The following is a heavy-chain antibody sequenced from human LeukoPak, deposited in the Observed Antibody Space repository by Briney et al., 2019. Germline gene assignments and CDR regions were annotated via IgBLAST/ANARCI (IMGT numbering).Heavy chain of an antibody. CDR3: AKSILLTTFDS. CDR1: GFTFSSYT. V-gene: IGHV3-23*01. Sequence: GGSLRLSCAASGFTFSSYTMNWVRQAPGKGLEWVSAISGSGGSTYYADSVKGRFTISRDNSKNTLYLQMDSLRAEDTAVYYCAKSILLTTFDSWGQGTLVTVSS. CDR2: ISGSGGST. D-gene: IGHD4-11*01. J-gene: IGHJ4*02.